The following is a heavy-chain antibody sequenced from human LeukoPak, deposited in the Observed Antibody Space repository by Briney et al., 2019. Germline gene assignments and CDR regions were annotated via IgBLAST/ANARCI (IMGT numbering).Heavy chain of an antibody. V-gene: IGHV5-51*01. Sequence: GESLKISCKGSGYSFTSYWIGWVRQMPGKGLEWMEIIYPGDSDTRYSPSFQGQVTISADKSISTAYLQWSSLKTSDTAMYYCARKSTPETGVHCFDYWGQGTLVTVSS. J-gene: IGHJ4*02. D-gene: IGHD7-27*01. CDR2: IYPGDSDT. CDR1: GYSFTSYW. CDR3: ARKSTPETGVHCFDY.